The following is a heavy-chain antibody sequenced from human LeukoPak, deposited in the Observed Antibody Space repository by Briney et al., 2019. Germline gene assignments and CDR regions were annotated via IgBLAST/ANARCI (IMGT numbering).Heavy chain of an antibody. V-gene: IGHV3-64*02. CDR3: ARSLGYYYYYGMDV. CDR1: GFTFSSYA. Sequence: GSLRLSCAASGFTFSSYAMHWVRQAPGKGLEYVSAISSNGGSTYYADSVKGRFTISRDNPKNTLYLQMGSLRAEDMAVYYCARSLGYYYYYGMDVWGQGTTVTVSS. J-gene: IGHJ6*02. CDR2: ISSNGGST.